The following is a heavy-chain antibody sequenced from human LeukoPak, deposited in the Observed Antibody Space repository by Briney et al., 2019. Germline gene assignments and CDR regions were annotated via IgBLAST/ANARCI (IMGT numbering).Heavy chain of an antibody. CDR3: AKVYSAGWYPGYFDY. D-gene: IGHD6-19*01. J-gene: IGHJ4*02. V-gene: IGHV3-23*01. Sequence: GGSLRLSCAASGFTFSSYDMSWVRQAPGKGLEWVSAISGSGGSTYYADSVKGRFTISRDNSKNTLYLQMNSLRAEDTAVYYCAKVYSAGWYPGYFDYWGQGTLVTVSS. CDR2: ISGSGGST. CDR1: GFTFSSYD.